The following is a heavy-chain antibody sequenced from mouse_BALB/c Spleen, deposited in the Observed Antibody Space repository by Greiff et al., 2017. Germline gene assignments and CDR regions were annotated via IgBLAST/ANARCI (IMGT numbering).Heavy chain of an antibody. V-gene: IGHV2-9*02. CDR3: ARSNSYYFDY. D-gene: IGHD4-1*01. Sequence: VKLQESGPGLVAPSQSLSITCTVSGFSLTSYGVHWVRQPPGKGLEWLGVIWAGGSTNYNSALMSRLSISKDNSKSQVFLKMNSLQTDDTAMYYCARSNSYYFDYWGQGTTLTVSS. CDR2: IWAGGST. CDR1: GFSLTSYG. J-gene: IGHJ2*01.